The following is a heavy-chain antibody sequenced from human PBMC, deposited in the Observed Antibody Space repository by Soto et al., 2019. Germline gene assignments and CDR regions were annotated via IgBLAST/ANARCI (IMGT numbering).Heavy chain of an antibody. D-gene: IGHD1-20*01. V-gene: IGHV3-21*01. CDR2: ISFSGDYI. J-gene: IGHJ4*02. Sequence: GGSLRLSCAVSGFPLEKYGMHWVRQAPGKGLECVSSISFSGDYIYYSDSVKGRFTISRDHSRNSLYLQMNRQGVDDTAPYFYARATYNSNHEYWGQGAQVTVSS. CDR3: ARATYNSNHEY. CDR1: GFPLEKYG.